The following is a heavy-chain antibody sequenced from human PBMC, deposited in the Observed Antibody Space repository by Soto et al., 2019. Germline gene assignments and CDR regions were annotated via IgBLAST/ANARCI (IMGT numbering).Heavy chain of an antibody. CDR1: GGSVSSGSYY. CDR3: ARAIHPSSVPYDE. V-gene: IGHV4-61*01. Sequence: PSETLSLTCTVSGGSVSSGSYYWSWIRQPPGKGLEWIGYIYYSGSTNYNPSLKSRVTISVDTSKNQFSLKLSSVTAADTAVYYCARAIHPSSVPYDEWGQGTLVTVSS. J-gene: IGHJ4*02. CDR2: IYYSGST.